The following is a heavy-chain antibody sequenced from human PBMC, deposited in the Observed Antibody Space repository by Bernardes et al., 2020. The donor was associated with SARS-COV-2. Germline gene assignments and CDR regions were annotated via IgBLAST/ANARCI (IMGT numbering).Heavy chain of an antibody. CDR1: GGSISSGGYY. V-gene: IGHV4-31*03. CDR2: IYYSGST. J-gene: IGHJ3*02. Sequence: SETLSLTCTVSGGSISSGGYYWSWIRQHPGKDLEWIRYIYYSGSTYYNPSLKSRVTISVDTSKNQFSLKLSSVTAADTAVYYCARASGVGTIFGVVIVQAFDIWGQGTMVTVSS. D-gene: IGHD3-3*01. CDR3: ARASGVGTIFGVVIVQAFDI.